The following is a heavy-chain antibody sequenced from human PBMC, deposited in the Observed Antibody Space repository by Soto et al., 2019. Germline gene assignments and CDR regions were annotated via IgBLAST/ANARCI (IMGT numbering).Heavy chain of an antibody. CDR2: ISYDGSNK. CDR1: GFTFSSYA. CDR3: ARGRNIVVVVPNPWWFDP. D-gene: IGHD2-15*01. J-gene: IGHJ5*02. V-gene: IGHV3-30-3*01. Sequence: GGSLRLSCAASGFTFSSYAMHWVRQAPGKGLEWVAVISYDGSNKYYADSVKGRFTISRDNSKNTLYLQMNSLRAEDTAVYYCARGRNIVVVVPNPWWFDPWGQGTLVTVSS.